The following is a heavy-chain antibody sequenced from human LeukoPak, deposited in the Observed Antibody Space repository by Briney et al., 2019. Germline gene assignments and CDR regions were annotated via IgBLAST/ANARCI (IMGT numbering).Heavy chain of an antibody. V-gene: IGHV1-2*02. CDR1: GFTFTAYH. CDR3: ARGFIVWKAFDF. D-gene: IGHD3-16*02. Sequence: ASVKVSCKASGFTFTAYHMHWVRQAPGQGLEWMGWINPNSGGTNYAQKFQGRGTMTRDTSISTAYMELSGLRSDDTAVYYCARGFIVWKAFDFWGQGTLVTVSS. CDR2: INPNSGGT. J-gene: IGHJ4*02.